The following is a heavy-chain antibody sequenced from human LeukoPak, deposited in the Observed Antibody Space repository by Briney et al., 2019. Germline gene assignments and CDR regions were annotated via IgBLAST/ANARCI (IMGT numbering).Heavy chain of an antibody. J-gene: IGHJ5*02. CDR3: ARGGIAKKKGINWFDP. V-gene: IGHV1-8*01. CDR1: GYTFTSYD. D-gene: IGHD6-13*01. Sequence: ASVKVSCKASGYTFTSYDINWVRQATGQGLEWMGWMNPNSGNTGYAQKFQGRVTMTRNTSISTAYMELSSLRSEDTAVYYCARGGIAKKKGINWFDPWGQGILVTVSS. CDR2: MNPNSGNT.